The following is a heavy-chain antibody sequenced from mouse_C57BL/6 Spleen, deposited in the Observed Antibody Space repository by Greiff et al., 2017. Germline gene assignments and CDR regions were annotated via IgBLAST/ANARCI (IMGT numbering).Heavy chain of an antibody. CDR3: ARGDARDY. D-gene: IGHD3-3*01. V-gene: IGHV1-59*01. J-gene: IGHJ2*01. CDR1: GYTFTSYW. Sequence: QVQLQQPGAELVRPGPSVKLSCKASGYTFTSYWMHWVKQRPGQGLEWIGVIDPSDSYTNYNQKFKGKATLTVDTSSSTAYMQLSSLTSEDSAVYYCARGDARDYWGQGTTRTVSS. CDR2: IDPSDSYT.